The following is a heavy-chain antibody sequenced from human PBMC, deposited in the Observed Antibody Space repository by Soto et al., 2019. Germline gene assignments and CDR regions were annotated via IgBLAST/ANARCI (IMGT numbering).Heavy chain of an antibody. Sequence: SETLSLTCTVSGGSISSYYWSWIRQPAGKGLEWIGRIYTSGSTNYNPSLKSRVAMSVDTSKNQFSLKLSSVTAADTAVYYCARDLAAAGTANYWGQGTLVTVSS. CDR2: IYTSGST. V-gene: IGHV4-4*07. J-gene: IGHJ4*02. D-gene: IGHD6-13*01. CDR1: GGSISSYY. CDR3: ARDLAAAGTANY.